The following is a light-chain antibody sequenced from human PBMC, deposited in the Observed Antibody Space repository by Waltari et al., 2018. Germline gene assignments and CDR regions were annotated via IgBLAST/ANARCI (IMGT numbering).Light chain of an antibody. CDR3: QQYDKWPPIT. CDR1: QSINSN. CDR2: GAF. J-gene: IGKJ5*01. V-gene: IGKV3-15*01. Sequence: VLMTQSPPTLSLSPGDKATLSCRVSQSINSNLAWYQQKPGQAPRLLIYGAFTRATGVPGRFSGSGPVTDFTLTISGLRSEDFAVYYCQQYDKWPPITFGQGTRLEIK.